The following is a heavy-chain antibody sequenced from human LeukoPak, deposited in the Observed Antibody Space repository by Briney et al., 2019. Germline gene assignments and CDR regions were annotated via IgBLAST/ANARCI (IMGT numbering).Heavy chain of an antibody. CDR2: IYYSGIT. CDR1: GGSISSSSYY. Sequence: SETLSLTCTVSGGSISSSSYYWGWIRQPPGKGLEWIGYIYYSGITNYNPSLKSRVTISVDTFKNQFSLNLNSVTAADTAVYYCARSDGYGLVGIWGQGTMVTVSS. CDR3: ARSDGYGLVGI. D-gene: IGHD3-10*01. J-gene: IGHJ3*02. V-gene: IGHV4-39*07.